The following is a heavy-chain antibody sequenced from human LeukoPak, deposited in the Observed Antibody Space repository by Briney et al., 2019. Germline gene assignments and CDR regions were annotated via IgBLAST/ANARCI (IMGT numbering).Heavy chain of an antibody. V-gene: IGHV4-59*01. CDR3: ARDRGDGYSDY. D-gene: IGHD5-24*01. CDR1: GGSISSYY. Sequence: SETLSLTCTVSGGSISSYYWSWTRQPPGKGLEWIGYIYYSGSTNYNPSLKSRVTISVDTSKNQFSLKLSSVTAADTAVYYCARDRGDGYSDYWGQGTLVTVSS. J-gene: IGHJ4*02. CDR2: IYYSGST.